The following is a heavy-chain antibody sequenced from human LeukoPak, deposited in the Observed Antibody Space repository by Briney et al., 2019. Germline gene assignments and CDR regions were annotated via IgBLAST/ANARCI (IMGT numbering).Heavy chain of an antibody. CDR2: IYTGGTT. J-gene: IGHJ4*02. Sequence: PGGSLRLSCAASGFTFDDYGMSWVRQAPGKGLEWVSVIYTGGTTYYADSVKGRFTISRDNSKNTLFLQMNSLRAEDTAVYYCAAVGSSIYWGQGTLVTVSS. D-gene: IGHD2-2*01. CDR3: AAVGSSIY. CDR1: GFTFDDYG. V-gene: IGHV3-53*01.